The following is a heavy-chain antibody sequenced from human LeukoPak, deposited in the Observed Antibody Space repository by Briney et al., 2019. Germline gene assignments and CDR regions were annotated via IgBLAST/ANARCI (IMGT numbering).Heavy chain of an antibody. CDR3: VSNRGYNPLDAFDI. J-gene: IGHJ3*02. V-gene: IGHV3-23*01. D-gene: IGHD5-12*01. Sequence: QTGGSLRLSCAASGFTFSSYAMSWVRQAPGKGLEWVSTISGNGGNTYYADSVKGRFTISRDNSKNTLYLQMNSLRAEDTAVYYCVSNRGYNPLDAFDIWGQGTMVTVSS. CDR1: GFTFSSYA. CDR2: ISGNGGNT.